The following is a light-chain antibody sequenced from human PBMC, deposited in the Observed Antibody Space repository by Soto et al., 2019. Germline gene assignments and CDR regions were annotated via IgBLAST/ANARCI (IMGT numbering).Light chain of an antibody. CDR2: DAS. CDR3: QQRINWPLT. CDR1: QTVSIY. V-gene: IGKV3-11*01. Sequence: EIVLTQSPATLSLSPGERATLSCRASQTVSIYLAWYQHKPGQGPRLLIYDASNRATGIPARFSGSGSGTDFTLTITSLEPEDFAVYYCQQRINWPLTFGGGTKVEIK. J-gene: IGKJ4*01.